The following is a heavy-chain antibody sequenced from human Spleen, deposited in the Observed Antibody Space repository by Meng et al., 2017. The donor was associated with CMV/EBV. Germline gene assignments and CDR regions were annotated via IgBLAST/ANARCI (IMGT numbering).Heavy chain of an antibody. CDR2: MYYTGST. Sequence: SETLSLTCTVSGDSISSSGYYWGWIRQPPGKGLEWIGTMYYTGSTYYNPSLKSRVTISIDMSKNHFSLKLSSVTAADTAVYYCARGRVSPPFDYWGQGTLVTVSS. CDR3: ARGRVSPPFDY. J-gene: IGHJ4*02. D-gene: IGHD3-10*01. V-gene: IGHV4-39*07. CDR1: GDSISSSGYY.